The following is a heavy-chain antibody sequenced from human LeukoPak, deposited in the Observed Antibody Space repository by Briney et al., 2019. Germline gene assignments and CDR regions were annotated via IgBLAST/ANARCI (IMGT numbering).Heavy chain of an antibody. V-gene: IGHV3-21*01. Sequence: VGSLRLSCAASGYTFSHYSVNWVRQAPGQGLEWVSSISSTSDYIYYADSVKCRVTISRDNTNSSLYLQMNSLRAEDPAVYYCVSGNDPDSTWENYRLDAFVIWGEGATVIVSS. J-gene: IGHJ3*02. D-gene: IGHD3-16*02. CDR1: GYTFSHYS. CDR2: ISSTSDYI. CDR3: VSGNDPDSTWENYRLDAFVI.